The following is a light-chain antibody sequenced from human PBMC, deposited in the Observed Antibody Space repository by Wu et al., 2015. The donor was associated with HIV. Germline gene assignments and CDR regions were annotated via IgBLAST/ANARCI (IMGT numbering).Light chain of an antibody. CDR1: DNVDSL. Sequence: DIPMTQSPSALSASVGDKITITCRATDNVDSLVAWYQQKPGKAPKLLIYQSSSLENGIPTRFSGSGSGTEFILTINNLQPDDLATYYCQQYNIFPXTFGPGTKVEVK. CDR2: QSS. CDR3: QQYNIFPXT. V-gene: IGKV1-5*03. J-gene: IGKJ1*01.